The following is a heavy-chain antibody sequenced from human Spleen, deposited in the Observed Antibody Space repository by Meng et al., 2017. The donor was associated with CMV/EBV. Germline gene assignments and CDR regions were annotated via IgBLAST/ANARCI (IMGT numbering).Heavy chain of an antibody. CDR3: ARGIQRDTTYYYDSSGYYYFP. D-gene: IGHD3-22*01. J-gene: IGHJ5*02. V-gene: IGHV4-59*01. CDR1: GGSISSYY. Sequence: GSLRLSCTVSGGSISSYYWSWIRQPPGKGLEWIGYIYYSGSTNYNPSLKSRVTISVDTSKNQFSLKLSSVTAAGTAVYYCARGIQRDTTYYYDSSGYYYFPWGQGTLVTVSS. CDR2: IYYSGST.